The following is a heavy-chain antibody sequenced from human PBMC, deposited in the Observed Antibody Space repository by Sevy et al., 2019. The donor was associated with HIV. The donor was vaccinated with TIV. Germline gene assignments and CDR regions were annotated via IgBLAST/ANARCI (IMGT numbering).Heavy chain of an antibody. J-gene: IGHJ4*02. V-gene: IGHV4-59*08. CDR3: AGENAWGRGYS. D-gene: IGHD1-26*01. CDR1: GGSITSLY. Sequence: SETPSLTCTVSGGSITSLYWNWIRQPPGKGLEWIANIYYNGHINYNPSPKSRVTLSLDTSQNQFSLRLGSVTAADTAMYYCAGENAWGRGYSWGQGTLVTVSS. CDR2: IYYNGHI.